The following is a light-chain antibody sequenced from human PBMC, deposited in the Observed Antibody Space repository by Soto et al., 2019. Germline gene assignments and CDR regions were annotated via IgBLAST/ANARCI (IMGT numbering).Light chain of an antibody. V-gene: IGKV3-20*01. CDR2: GAS. Sequence: ESTSRCSRDNQSVSSHYLAWYQQKPGQAPRLLIYGASSRATGIPDRFSGSASATDFTRTVSGLEPADFAVYYCMKYATSLLLTFGGGTKVDIK. CDR3: MKYATSLLLT. CDR1: QSVSSHY. J-gene: IGKJ4*02.